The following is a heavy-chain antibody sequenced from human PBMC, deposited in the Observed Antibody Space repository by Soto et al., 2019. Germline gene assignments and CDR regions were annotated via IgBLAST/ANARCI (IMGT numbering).Heavy chain of an antibody. D-gene: IGHD2-21*01. CDR1: GFTFSSYV. J-gene: IGHJ4*02. CDR2: IWYDGSNK. V-gene: IGHV3-33*01. CDR3: ASIPTIPSSNRWDYLTKRRTTKDY. Sequence: SGGSLRLSFAASGFTFSSYVMHWIRQAPGKGLEWVAVIWYDGSNKYYADSVKGRFTISRDNSKNTLYLQMNSLRAEDTAVYYCASIPTIPSSNRWDYLTKRRTTKDYWGQGTLVTVSS.